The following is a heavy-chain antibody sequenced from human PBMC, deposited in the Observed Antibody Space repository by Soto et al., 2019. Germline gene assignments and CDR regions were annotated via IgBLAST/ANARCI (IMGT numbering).Heavy chain of an antibody. CDR2: INHSGST. V-gene: IGHV4-34*01. D-gene: IGHD3-9*01. Sequence: PSETMSLTCAVYDGSISGYYWSWLRQPPGKGLEWIGEINHSGSTNYNPSLKSRVTISVDTSKNQFSLKLSSVTAADTAVYYCARKDYDILNGYYPWYYFDYWGQGTLVTVSS. J-gene: IGHJ4*02. CDR1: DGSISGYY. CDR3: ARKDYDILNGYYPWYYFDY.